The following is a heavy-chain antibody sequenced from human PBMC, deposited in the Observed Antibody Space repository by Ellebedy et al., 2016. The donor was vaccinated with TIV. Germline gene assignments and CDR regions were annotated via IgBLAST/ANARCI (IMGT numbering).Heavy chain of an antibody. CDR2: TWYDGSNK. J-gene: IGHJ6*02. CDR3: ARDWGGYGSGIMDV. CDR1: GFTFSSNG. V-gene: IGHV3-33*01. Sequence: PGGSLRLSCVASGFTFSSNGMHWVRQAPGKGLEWLTVTWYDGSNKFYAESVKGRFNISRDNSKNTLYLQMNRLRAEDTAVYYCARDWGGYGSGIMDVWGQGTTVTVSS. D-gene: IGHD3-10*01.